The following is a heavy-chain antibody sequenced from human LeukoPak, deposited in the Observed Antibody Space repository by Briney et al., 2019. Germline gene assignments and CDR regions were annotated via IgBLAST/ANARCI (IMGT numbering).Heavy chain of an antibody. D-gene: IGHD5-12*01. Sequence: GGSLRLSCVASGFTFSDYGMNWVRQAPGKGLEWVSSISMKGRFTISRDNAKNSLFLQMNSLRAEDTAVYYCARDLSMVARGYYFDYWGQGTLVTVSS. CDR3: ARDLSMVARGYYFDY. CDR2: I. V-gene: IGHV3-69-1*02. CDR1: GFTFSDYG. J-gene: IGHJ4*02.